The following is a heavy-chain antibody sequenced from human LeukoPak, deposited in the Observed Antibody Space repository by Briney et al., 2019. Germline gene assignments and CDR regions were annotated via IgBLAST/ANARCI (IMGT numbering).Heavy chain of an antibody. Sequence: GGSLRLSCAASGFTFSSYAMRWVRQAPGTGLEWVSAISDSGSATYYADSVKGRFTISRDNSKNTLHLQMNSLRAEDTAIYYCAKKIFQGWGFYFDYWGQGTLVTVSS. J-gene: IGHJ4*02. D-gene: IGHD2-21*01. CDR1: GFTFSSYA. V-gene: IGHV3-23*01. CDR2: ISDSGSAT. CDR3: AKKIFQGWGFYFDY.